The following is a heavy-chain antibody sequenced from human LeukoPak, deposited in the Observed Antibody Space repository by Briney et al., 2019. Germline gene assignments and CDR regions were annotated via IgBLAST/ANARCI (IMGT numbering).Heavy chain of an antibody. Sequence: SETLSLTCTVSGDSISSSSYYWGWIRQPPGKGLEWIGSIYYSGSTYYNPSLKSRVTISVDTSKNQFSLRLKSVTAADTAVYYCARTWRGPIDYWGQGTLVTVSS. J-gene: IGHJ4*02. D-gene: IGHD3-3*01. CDR2: IYYSGST. CDR3: ARTWRGPIDY. V-gene: IGHV4-39*01. CDR1: GDSISSSSYY.